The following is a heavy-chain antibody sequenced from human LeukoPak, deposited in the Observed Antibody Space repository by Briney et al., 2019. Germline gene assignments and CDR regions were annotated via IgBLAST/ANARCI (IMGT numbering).Heavy chain of an antibody. CDR3: ARDVPGYDFWRGNWFDP. V-gene: IGHV1-18*01. D-gene: IGHD3-3*01. J-gene: IGHJ5*02. Sequence: ASVKVSCKASGYTFTSYGTSWVRQAPGQGLEWMGWISAYNGNTNYAQKLQGRVTMTTDTSTSTSYMELRSLRSDDTAVYYCARDVPGYDFWRGNWFDPWGQGTLVTVSS. CDR2: ISAYNGNT. CDR1: GYTFTSYG.